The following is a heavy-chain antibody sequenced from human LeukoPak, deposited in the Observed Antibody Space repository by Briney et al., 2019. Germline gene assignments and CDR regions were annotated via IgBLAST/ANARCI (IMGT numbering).Heavy chain of an antibody. V-gene: IGHV1-18*01. J-gene: IGHJ4*02. CDR3: ARGRLKRVPFTKVAGALDY. D-gene: IGHD6-19*01. CDR1: GYTFRNYG. CDR2: IGTYNGNT. Sequence: ASVKVSCTASGYTFRNYGITWVRQAPGQGLEWMGWIGTYNGNTDYAQKFQGRVIMTADTSTTTAHMELRSLRSDVTAVYYCARGRLKRVPFTKVAGALDYWGQGTRVTVSS.